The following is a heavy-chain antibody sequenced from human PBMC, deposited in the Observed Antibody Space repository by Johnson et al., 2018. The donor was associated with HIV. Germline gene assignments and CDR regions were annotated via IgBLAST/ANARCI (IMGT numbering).Heavy chain of an antibody. Sequence: VLLLESGGGVVRPGGSLRLSCAASGFTVSSNYMSWVRQAPGKGLEWVSVIYSGGSTYYADSVKGRFTISRDNSKNTLYLQMNSLRVEDTAVYYCAREGSTVVTSAFDIWGQGTMVTVSS. CDR2: IYSGGST. V-gene: IGHV3-66*01. D-gene: IGHD4-23*01. CDR1: GFTVSSNY. CDR3: AREGSTVVTSAFDI. J-gene: IGHJ3*02.